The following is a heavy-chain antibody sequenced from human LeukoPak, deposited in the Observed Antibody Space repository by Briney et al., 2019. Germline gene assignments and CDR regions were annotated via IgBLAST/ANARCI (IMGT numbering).Heavy chain of an antibody. V-gene: IGHV3-74*01. Sequence: GGSLRLSCAASGFTFSVYWMHWVRQAPGKGLVWVSRIKSDGSSTSYADSVKGRFTISRDNAKNTLYLQMNSLRAEDMAVYYCARAASCGGDCSSSYLQHWGQGTLVTVSS. CDR2: IKSDGSST. D-gene: IGHD2-21*02. CDR1: GFTFSVYW. J-gene: IGHJ1*01. CDR3: ARAASCGGDCSSSYLQH.